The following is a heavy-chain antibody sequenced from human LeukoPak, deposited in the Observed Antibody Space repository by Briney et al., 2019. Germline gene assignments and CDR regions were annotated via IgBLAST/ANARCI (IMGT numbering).Heavy chain of an antibody. J-gene: IGHJ4*02. CDR3: ARGPSKYYFDY. CDR2: IKEDGSEK. CDR1: GFSISDYW. Sequence: PGGSLRLSCAASGFSISDYWMSWVRQAPRKGLEWVANIKEDGSEKNYVDSAKGRFTISRDNAKNSLYLQMNNLRAEDTAVYYCARGPSKYYFDYWGQGTLVTVSS. V-gene: IGHV3-7*01.